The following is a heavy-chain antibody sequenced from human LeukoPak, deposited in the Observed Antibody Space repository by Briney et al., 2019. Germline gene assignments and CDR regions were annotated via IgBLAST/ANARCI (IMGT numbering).Heavy chain of an antibody. J-gene: IGHJ4*02. V-gene: IGHV3-48*03. Sequence: GGSLRLSCAASGFTFSSYEMNWVRQAPGKGLEWVSYISSGGTTIYYADSVKGRFTISRDNAKNSLYLQMNSLRAEDTAVYYCARGGHYGWGLGYWGQGTLVTVSP. D-gene: IGHD4-17*01. CDR1: GFTFSSYE. CDR3: ARGGHYGWGLGY. CDR2: ISSGGTTI.